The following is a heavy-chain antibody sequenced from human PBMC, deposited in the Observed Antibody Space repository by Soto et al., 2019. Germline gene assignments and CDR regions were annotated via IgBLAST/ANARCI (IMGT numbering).Heavy chain of an antibody. Sequence: HPGGSLRLSCAASGFSFDDYAMHWVRQAPGKGLEWVSGISWNSGSIGYADSVQGRFTISRVNAKKSLYLQMNSLRAEDTAFYYCAKDMEATNDGFDIWGQGTMVTVSS. J-gene: IGHJ3*02. CDR1: GFSFDDYA. D-gene: IGHD1-1*01. CDR3: AKDMEATNDGFDI. V-gene: IGHV3-9*01. CDR2: ISWNSGSI.